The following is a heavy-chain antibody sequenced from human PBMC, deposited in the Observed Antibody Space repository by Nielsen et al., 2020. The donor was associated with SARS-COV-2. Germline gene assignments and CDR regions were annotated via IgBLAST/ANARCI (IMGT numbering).Heavy chain of an antibody. CDR2: ISVYSGIT. Sequence: ASVKVSCKASGYTFRSYGINWVRQAPGQGFNWLGWISVYSGITNYAERLQGRVTMTTDTSTSTAYLELRSLRSDDTAVYYCARDRDTVRARSNWNDYDYWGQGTLVTVSS. J-gene: IGHJ4*02. V-gene: IGHV1-18*01. D-gene: IGHD1-20*01. CDR3: ARDRDTVRARSNWNDYDY. CDR1: GYTFRSYG.